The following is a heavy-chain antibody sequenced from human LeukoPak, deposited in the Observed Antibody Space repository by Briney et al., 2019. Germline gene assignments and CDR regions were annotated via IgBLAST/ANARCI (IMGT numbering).Heavy chain of an antibody. J-gene: IGHJ4*02. V-gene: IGHV3-33*01. CDR1: GFTFSSYG. CDR3: ARGAHGRIVPAGTFDY. CDR2: IWYDGSNK. Sequence: PGGSLRLSCAASGFTFSSYGMHWVRQAPGKGLEWVAVIWYDGSNKYYADSVKGRGTISRDNSKNTLYLQMNSLRAEDTAVYYCARGAHGRIVPAGTFDYWGQGTLVTVSS. D-gene: IGHD2-2*01.